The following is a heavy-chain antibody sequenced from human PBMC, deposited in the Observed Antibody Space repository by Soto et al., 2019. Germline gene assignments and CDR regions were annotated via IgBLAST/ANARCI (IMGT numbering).Heavy chain of an antibody. CDR3: AVISGYSGYDSSPYYFDY. V-gene: IGHV1-18*01. D-gene: IGHD5-12*01. CDR2: ISAYNGNT. J-gene: IGHJ4*02. Sequence: QVQLVQSGAEVKKPGASVKVSCKASGYTFTSYGISWVRQAPGQGLEWMGWISAYNGNTNYAQKLQGRVTMTTDTSTSTAYMELRSLRSDDTAVYYCAVISGYSGYDSSPYYFDYWGQGTLFTVSS. CDR1: GYTFTSYG.